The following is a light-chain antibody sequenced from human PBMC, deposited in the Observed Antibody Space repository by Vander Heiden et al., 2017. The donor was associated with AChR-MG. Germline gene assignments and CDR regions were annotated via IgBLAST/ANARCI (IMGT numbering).Light chain of an antibody. Sequence: DIQMTQSPPSLSASVGDRVTITCQTSHDISTSLNWYQQKPGRAPKLVIYDASDLETGVPSRFSGTGSGTHFTFSITNLQPEDIATYFCQHYHDLPITFGQGTRLDIK. CDR3: QHYHDLPIT. J-gene: IGKJ5*01. CDR2: DAS. V-gene: IGKV1-33*01. CDR1: HDISTS.